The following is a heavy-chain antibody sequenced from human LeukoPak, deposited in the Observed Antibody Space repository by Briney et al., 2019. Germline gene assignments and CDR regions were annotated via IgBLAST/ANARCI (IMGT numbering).Heavy chain of an antibody. CDR2: IKEDGSEK. V-gene: IGHV3-7*01. CDR3: AKLPPGSSRYYMDV. CDR1: GFTFSSYW. J-gene: IGHJ6*03. D-gene: IGHD2-2*01. Sequence: PGGSLRLSCAASGFTFSSYWMSWVRQAPGKGLEWVANIKEDGSEKYYVDSVRGRFTIARDNAKNSQFLQMNSLRVEDTAVYYCAKLPPGSSRYYMDVWGKGTTVTVPS.